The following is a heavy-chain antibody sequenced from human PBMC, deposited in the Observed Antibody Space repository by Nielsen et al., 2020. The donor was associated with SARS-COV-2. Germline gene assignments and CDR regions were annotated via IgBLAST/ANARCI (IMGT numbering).Heavy chain of an antibody. Sequence: SETLSLTCTVSGGSISSYYWSWIRQPPGKGLEWIGEINHSGSTNYNPSLKSRVTISVDTSKNQFSLKLSSVTAADTAVYYCARGVDDILTGYYYYYYYGMDVWGQGTTVTVSS. J-gene: IGHJ6*02. CDR3: ARGVDDILTGYYYYYYYGMDV. CDR1: GGSISSYY. CDR2: INHSGST. D-gene: IGHD3-9*01. V-gene: IGHV4-34*01.